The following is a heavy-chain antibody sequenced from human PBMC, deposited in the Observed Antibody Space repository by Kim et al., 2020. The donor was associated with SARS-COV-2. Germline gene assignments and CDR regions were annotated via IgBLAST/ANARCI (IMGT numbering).Heavy chain of an antibody. CDR2: IIPILGIA. D-gene: IGHD6-19*01. Sequence: SVKVSCKASGGTFSSYAISWVRQAPGQGLEWMGRIIPILGIANYAQKFQGRVTITADKSTSTAYMELSSLRSEDTAVYYCARPRVIAVAGTDWFDPWGQGTLVTVSS. CDR3: ARPRVIAVAGTDWFDP. J-gene: IGHJ5*02. V-gene: IGHV1-69*04. CDR1: GGTFSSYA.